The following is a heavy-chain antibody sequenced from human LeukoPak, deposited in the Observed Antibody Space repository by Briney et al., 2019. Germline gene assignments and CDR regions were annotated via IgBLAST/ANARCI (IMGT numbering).Heavy chain of an antibody. CDR2: ISYDGSNK. CDR3: AKAFYYDSSGPYPGFDY. V-gene: IGHV3-30*18. CDR1: GFTFSSYG. Sequence: GRSLRLSCAASGFTFSSYGMHWVRQAPGKGLEWVAVISYDGSNKYYADSVKGRFTISRDNSKNTLYLQMNSLRAEDTAVYYCAKAFYYDSSGPYPGFDYWGQGTLVTVYS. D-gene: IGHD3-22*01. J-gene: IGHJ4*02.